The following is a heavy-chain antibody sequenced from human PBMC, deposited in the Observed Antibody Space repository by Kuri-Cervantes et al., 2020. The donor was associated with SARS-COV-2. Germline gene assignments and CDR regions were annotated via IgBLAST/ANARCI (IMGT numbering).Heavy chain of an antibody. J-gene: IGHJ4*02. CDR2: ISGSGGST. CDR1: GFTFSSYA. CDR3: AKDQYSSSSHDY. D-gene: IGHD6-13*01. Sequence: GESLKISCAASGFTFSSYAMSWVRQAPGKGLEWVSAISGSGGSTYYADSVKDRLTISRDNSKNTLYLQMNSLRAEDTAVYCCAKDQYSSSSHDYWGQGTLVTVSS. V-gene: IGHV3-23*01.